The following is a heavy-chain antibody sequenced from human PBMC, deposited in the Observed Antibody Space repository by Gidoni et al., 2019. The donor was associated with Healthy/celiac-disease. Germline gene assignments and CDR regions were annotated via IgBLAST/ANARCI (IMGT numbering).Heavy chain of an antibody. Sequence: GRVTITADESTSTAYMELSSLRSEDTAVYYCARDTPGGSYGHDYWGQGTLVTVSS. V-gene: IGHV1-69*01. D-gene: IGHD5-18*01. J-gene: IGHJ4*02. CDR3: ARDTPGGSYGHDY.